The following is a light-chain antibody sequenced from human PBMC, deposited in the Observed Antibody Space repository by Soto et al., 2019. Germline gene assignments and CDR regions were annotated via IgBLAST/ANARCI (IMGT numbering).Light chain of an antibody. V-gene: IGLV2-14*03. J-gene: IGLJ1*01. CDR2: DVS. Sequence: QSVLTQPASVSGSPGQSITISCTGTSSDVGGYNYVSWYQHHPGKAPKLTIYDVSNRPSGVSNRFSGSKSGNTASLTISGLQPEDEADYYCCSYTTSNTRQIVFVTGTKVTVL. CDR1: SSDVGGYNY. CDR3: CSYTTSNTRQIV.